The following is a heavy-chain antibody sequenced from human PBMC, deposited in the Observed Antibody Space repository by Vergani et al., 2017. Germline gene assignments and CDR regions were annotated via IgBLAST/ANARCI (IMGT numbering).Heavy chain of an antibody. V-gene: IGHV3-9*01. Sequence: EVQLVESGGGLVQPGRSLRLSCAASGFTFDDYAMHWVRQAPGKGLEWVSGISWNSGSIGYADSVKGRFTISRDNAKNSLYLQMNSLRAEDTAVYYCARDPVTRNGFSSPQAVWGAEDHYMDVWGKGTTVTVSS. CDR2: ISWNSGSI. CDR3: ARDPVTRNGFSSPQAVWGAEDHYMDV. D-gene: IGHD2-8*01. J-gene: IGHJ6*03. CDR1: GFTFDDYA.